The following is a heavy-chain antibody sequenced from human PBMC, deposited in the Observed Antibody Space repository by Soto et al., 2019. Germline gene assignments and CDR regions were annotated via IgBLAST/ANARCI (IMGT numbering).Heavy chain of an antibody. Sequence: SETLSLTCAVSGGSISSGGYSWSWIRQPPGKGLEWIGYIYHSGSTYYNPSLKSRVTISVDRSKNQFSLKLSSVTAADTAVYYCATGYCSGGSCYSAPYYYYGMDVWGQGTTVTVSS. D-gene: IGHD2-15*01. V-gene: IGHV4-30-2*01. J-gene: IGHJ6*02. CDR2: IYHSGST. CDR1: GGSISSGGYS. CDR3: ATGYCSGGSCYSAPYYYYGMDV.